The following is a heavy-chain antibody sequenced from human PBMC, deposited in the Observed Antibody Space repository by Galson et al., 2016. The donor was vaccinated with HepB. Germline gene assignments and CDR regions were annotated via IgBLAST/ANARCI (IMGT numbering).Heavy chain of an antibody. CDR2: IYNTGTI. CDR1: GGSISSGGHS. J-gene: IGHJ4*02. CDR3: ARGGYALEY. Sequence: TLSLTCTVSGGSISSGGHSWTWIRRHAVKGLEWIGYIYNTGTIYNNPSLKSRVSISVDTSKNQFSLKLTSVTAADTAVYFCARGGYALEYWGQGILVTVSS. D-gene: IGHD2-15*01. V-gene: IGHV4-31*03.